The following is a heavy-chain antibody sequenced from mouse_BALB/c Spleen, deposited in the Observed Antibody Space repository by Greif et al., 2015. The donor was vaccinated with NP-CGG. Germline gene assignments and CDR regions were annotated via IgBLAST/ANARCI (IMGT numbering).Heavy chain of an antibody. J-gene: IGHJ4*01. CDR2: INSNGGST. CDR3: ARGGLRGAMDY. V-gene: IGHV5-6-2*01. Sequence: EVKLVESGGGLVKLGGSLKLSCAASGFTFSSYYMSWVRQTPEKRLELVAAINSNGGSTYYPDTVKGRFTISRDNAKNTLYLQMSSLKSEDTALYYCARGGLRGAMDYWGQGTSVTVSS. CDR1: GFTFSSYY. D-gene: IGHD2-2*01.